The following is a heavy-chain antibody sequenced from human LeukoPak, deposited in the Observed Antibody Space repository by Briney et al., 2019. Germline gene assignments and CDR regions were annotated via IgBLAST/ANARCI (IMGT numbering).Heavy chain of an antibody. CDR1: GFTFSSYG. D-gene: IGHD5-12*01. CDR2: IRSDGSNK. CDR3: AKDTVKVATIRRVPHYMDV. J-gene: IGHJ6*03. Sequence: GGSLRLSCAASGFTFSSYGMHWVRQAPGKGLEWMAFIRSDGSNKYYADSVKGRFTISRDNSKNTLYLQMNSLRAEDTAVYYCAKDTVKVATIRRVPHYMDVWGKGTSVTISS. V-gene: IGHV3-30*02.